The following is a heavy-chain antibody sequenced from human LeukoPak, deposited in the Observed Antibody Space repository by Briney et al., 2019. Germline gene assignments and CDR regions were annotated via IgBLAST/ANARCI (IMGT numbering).Heavy chain of an antibody. CDR3: ASQVVVAARGIWFDP. J-gene: IGHJ5*02. D-gene: IGHD2-15*01. Sequence: PSETLSLTCTVSGGSISSGGYHWSWIRQHPGKGLEWIGYIYYSGSTYYNPSLKSRVTISVDTSKNQFSLKLSSVTAADTAVYYCASQVVVAARGIWFDPWGQGTLVTVSS. CDR2: IYYSGST. V-gene: IGHV4-31*03. CDR1: GGSISSGGYH.